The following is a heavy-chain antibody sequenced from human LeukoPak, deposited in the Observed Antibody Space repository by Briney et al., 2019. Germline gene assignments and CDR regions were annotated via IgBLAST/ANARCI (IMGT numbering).Heavy chain of an antibody. V-gene: IGHV1-18*01. J-gene: IGHJ4*02. CDR2: ISAYNGNT. Sequence: ASVKVSCKASGYTFTSYGISWVRQAPGQGLEWMGWISAYNGNTNYAQKFQGRVTMTRDTSISTAYMELTSLTSADTALYYCARGRVGFDYWGQGTLVTVSS. CDR1: GYTFTSYG. D-gene: IGHD1-26*01. CDR3: ARGRVGFDY.